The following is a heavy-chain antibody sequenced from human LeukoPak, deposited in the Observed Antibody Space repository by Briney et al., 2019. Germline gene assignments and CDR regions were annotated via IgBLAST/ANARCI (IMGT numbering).Heavy chain of an antibody. CDR3: ASPISSTSLHSDY. J-gene: IGHJ4*02. V-gene: IGHV3-21*01. D-gene: IGHD2-2*01. CDR2: ISSSSSYI. Sequence: GGSLRLSCAASGFTFSSYSMNWVRQAPGKGLEWVSSISSSSSYIYYADSMKGRFTISRDNAKNSLYLQMNSLRAEDTAVYYCASPISSTSLHSDYWGQGTLVTVSS. CDR1: GFTFSSYS.